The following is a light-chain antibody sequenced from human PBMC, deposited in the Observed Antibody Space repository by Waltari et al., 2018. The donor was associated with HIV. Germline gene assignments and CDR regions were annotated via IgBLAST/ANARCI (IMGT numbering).Light chain of an antibody. CDR2: AAS. CDR1: QSVSSN. CDR3: QHYNNWLRT. V-gene: IGKV3-15*01. Sequence: EIVMTQSPVTLSVSPGERATLSCSASQSVSSNLAWYQQKPGQAPRLLIYAASTRATGIPARFSGSGSGTEFTLTISSLRSEDFAVYYCQHYNNWLRTFGQGTKVEIK. J-gene: IGKJ1*01.